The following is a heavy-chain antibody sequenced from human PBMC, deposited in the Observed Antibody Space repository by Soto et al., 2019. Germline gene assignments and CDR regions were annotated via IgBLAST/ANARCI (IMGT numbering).Heavy chain of an antibody. CDR2: ISPDDGNT. J-gene: IGHJ4*02. CDR1: GYTFNSYT. D-gene: IGHD3-10*01. V-gene: IGHV1-18*01. CDR3: ARVEAPFGESLH. Sequence: ASVKVSCKTSGYTFNSYTIAWVRQAPGQGLGWLGWISPDDGNTEYEQKFQGRVTMTADTLTNNAYLELRSLKSDDTAIYYCARVEAPFGESLHWGQGTPVTVSS.